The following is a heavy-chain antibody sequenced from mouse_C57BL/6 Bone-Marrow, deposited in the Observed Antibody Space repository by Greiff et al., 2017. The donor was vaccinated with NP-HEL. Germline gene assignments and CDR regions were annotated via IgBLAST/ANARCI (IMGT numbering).Heavy chain of an antibody. D-gene: IGHD2-12*01. CDR2: ISDGGSYT. CDR3: ARGYSQGAMDY. Sequence: DVQLQESGGGLVKPGGSLKLSCAASGFTFSSYAMSWVRQTPEKRLEWVATISDGGSYTYYPDNVKGRFTISRVNAKNNLYLQMSHLKSEDTAMYYCARGYSQGAMDYWGQGTSVTVSS. CDR1: GFTFSSYA. V-gene: IGHV5-4*01. J-gene: IGHJ4*01.